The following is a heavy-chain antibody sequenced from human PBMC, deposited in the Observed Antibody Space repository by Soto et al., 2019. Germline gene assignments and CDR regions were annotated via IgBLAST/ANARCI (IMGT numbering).Heavy chain of an antibody. CDR1: GFTFSSYD. D-gene: IGHD1-7*01. CDR2: ISSNGGTT. J-gene: IGHJ4*02. Sequence: EVQLAESGGGMVQPGGSLRLSCVASGFTFSSYDMHWVRQAPGKGLEYVSSISSNGGTTYYGNSVKGRFTISRDNSKNTRYLQMGSLRAEDMAVYYCVRRVSGNYDYGGQGTLVTVSS. CDR3: VRRVSGNYDY. V-gene: IGHV3-64*01.